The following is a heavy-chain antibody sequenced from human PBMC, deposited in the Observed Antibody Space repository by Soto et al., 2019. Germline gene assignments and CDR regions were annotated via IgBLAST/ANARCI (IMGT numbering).Heavy chain of an antibody. CDR1: GGSISSYY. D-gene: IGHD6-6*01. CDR2: IYYSGST. CDR3: ARMDDSSSSDAFDL. Sequence: SETLSLTCTVSGGSISSYYWSWIRQPPGKGLEWIGYIYYSGSTNYNPSLKSRVTISVDTSKNQFSLKLSSVTAADTALYYCARMDDSSSSDAFDLWGQGTMVTVSS. V-gene: IGHV4-59*01. J-gene: IGHJ3*01.